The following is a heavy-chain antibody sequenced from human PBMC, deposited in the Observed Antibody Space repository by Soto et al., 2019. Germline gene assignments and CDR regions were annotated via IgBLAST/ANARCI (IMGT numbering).Heavy chain of an antibody. Sequence: QVQLQESGPGLVKPSETLSLTCTVSGGSISSYYWSWIRQPAGKGLEWIGRIYTSGSTNYNPSLRSRVTMSVDTSKNQFSLKLSSVTAADTAVYYCARISQLGYCSGGSCYYYYGMDVWGQGTTVTVSS. D-gene: IGHD2-15*01. J-gene: IGHJ6*02. CDR1: GGSISSYY. V-gene: IGHV4-4*07. CDR2: IYTSGST. CDR3: ARISQLGYCSGGSCYYYYGMDV.